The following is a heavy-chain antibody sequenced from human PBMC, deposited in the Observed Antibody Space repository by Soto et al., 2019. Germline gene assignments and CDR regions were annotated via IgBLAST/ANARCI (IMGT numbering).Heavy chain of an antibody. CDR2: IWYDGTQK. J-gene: IGHJ4*02. V-gene: IGHV3-33*01. CDR1: GFTFNTYS. D-gene: IGHD4-17*01. Sequence: QVQLEESGGGGVQPGRSLRLSCEASGFTFNTYSMHWVLQPPVKWLEWLAAIWYDGTQKYYADSVQGRFIISRDTSKKTLYLEMNSLRAEDAAVYSCARAGGTTVTGLWHFDSWGQGTLVTVSS. CDR3: ARAGGTTVTGLWHFDS.